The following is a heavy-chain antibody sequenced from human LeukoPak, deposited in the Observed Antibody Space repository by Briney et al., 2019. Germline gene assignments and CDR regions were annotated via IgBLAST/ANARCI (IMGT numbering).Heavy chain of an antibody. J-gene: IGHJ5*02. D-gene: IGHD3-16*02. V-gene: IGHV1-46*01. CDR2: INPRGGTT. Sequence: ASVKVSCKASGYTFTTYYMHWVRQAPGQGLEWMAIINPRGGTTDYAQNFHGRITVARDTSTSTVYMELTSLTSEDTAVYYCARDALSYEYSWGSYRHLGIDPWGQGTLVTVSS. CDR1: GYTFTTYY. CDR3: ARDALSYEYSWGSYRHLGIDP.